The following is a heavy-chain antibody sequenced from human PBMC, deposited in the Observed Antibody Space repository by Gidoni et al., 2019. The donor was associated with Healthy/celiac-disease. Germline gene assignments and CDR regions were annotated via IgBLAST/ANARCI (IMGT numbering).Heavy chain of an antibody. CDR2: IKSKTDGGTT. V-gene: IGHV3-15*01. D-gene: IGHD3-10*01. J-gene: IGHJ3*02. CDR1: GFTFSNAW. Sequence: EVQLVESGGGLVKPGGSLRLSCAASGFTFSNAWMSWVRQAPGKGLEWVGRIKSKTDGGTTDYAAPVKGRFTISRDDSKNTLYLQMNSLKTEDTAVYYCTTEYYYGSGSYYSAFDIWGQGTMVTVSS. CDR3: TTEYYYGSGSYYSAFDI.